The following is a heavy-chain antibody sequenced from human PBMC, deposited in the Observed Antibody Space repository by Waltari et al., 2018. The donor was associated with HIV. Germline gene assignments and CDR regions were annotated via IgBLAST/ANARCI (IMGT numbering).Heavy chain of an antibody. V-gene: IGHV3-30*01. CDR2: TPLDGTNN. CDR1: GFMCSVYV. D-gene: IGHD3-22*01. J-gene: IGHJ6*04. Sequence: QVQLVESGGGVVRPGGSLRLSCSASGFMCSVYVLHWVRKAPGKGVARVAATPLDGTNNYYAHSVKGRFTISRDNIKNILHLKMNSLKIEDMAVYYCAKDRSGSLHYFYYYGMDVWGKGTTVAVSS. CDR3: AKDRSGSLHYFYYYGMDV.